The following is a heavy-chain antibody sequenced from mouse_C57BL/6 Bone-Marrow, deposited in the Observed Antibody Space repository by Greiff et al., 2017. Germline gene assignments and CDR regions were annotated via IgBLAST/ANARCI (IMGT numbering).Heavy chain of an antibody. Sequence: EVMLVESEGGLVQPGSSMKLSCTASGFTFSDYYMAWVRQVPEKGLEWVANINYDGSSTYYLDSLKSRFIISRDNAKNILYLQMSSLKSEDTATYYCARDDDYDGFDYWGQGTTLTVSS. CDR1: GFTFSDYY. V-gene: IGHV5-16*01. CDR3: ARDDDYDGFDY. J-gene: IGHJ2*01. CDR2: INYDGSST. D-gene: IGHD2-4*01.